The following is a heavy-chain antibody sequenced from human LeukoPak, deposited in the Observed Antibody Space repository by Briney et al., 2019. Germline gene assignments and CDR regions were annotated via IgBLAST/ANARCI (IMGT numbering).Heavy chain of an antibody. CDR1: GFTFRSYS. D-gene: IGHD2-15*01. Sequence: GGSLRLSCAASGFTFRSYSMNWVRQAPGKWLEWVSYISSGSSTIYYADSVKGLFTISRDNAKNSLYLQMTSLRAEGTAVYYCARSAVGTPNYYYYMDVWGQGTTVTVSS. V-gene: IGHV3-48*04. CDR2: ISSGSSTI. CDR3: ARSAVGTPNYYYYMDV. J-gene: IGHJ6*03.